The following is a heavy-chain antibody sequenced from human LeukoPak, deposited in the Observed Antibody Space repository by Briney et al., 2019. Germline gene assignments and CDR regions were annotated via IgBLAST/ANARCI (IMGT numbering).Heavy chain of an antibody. V-gene: IGHV3-74*01. CDR2: IDGDESAT. Sequence: GGSLRLSCAASGFTFRSHWMHWVRQAPGKGLIWVSRIDGDESATYYGGSVKGRFTISRDNAKNTLYLQMNSLRADDTAVYYCARDRIAVAGTGDYWGQGTLVTVSS. CDR3: ARDRIAVAGTGDY. CDR1: GFTFRSHW. J-gene: IGHJ4*02. D-gene: IGHD6-19*01.